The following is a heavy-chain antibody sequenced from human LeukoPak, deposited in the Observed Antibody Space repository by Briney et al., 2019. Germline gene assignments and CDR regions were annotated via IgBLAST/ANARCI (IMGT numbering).Heavy chain of an antibody. Sequence: ASVKVSCKASGYIFTSYYMHWVRQAPGEGLEWMGIINPTGGSISYAQKFQGRVTMTRDTSTSTVYMELSSLRSEDTAVYYCARDHYHKIHSVMVTAPDYWGQGTLVIVSS. CDR2: INPTGGSI. CDR1: GYIFTSYY. J-gene: IGHJ4*02. D-gene: IGHD2-21*02. CDR3: ARDHYHKIHSVMVTAPDY. V-gene: IGHV1-46*01.